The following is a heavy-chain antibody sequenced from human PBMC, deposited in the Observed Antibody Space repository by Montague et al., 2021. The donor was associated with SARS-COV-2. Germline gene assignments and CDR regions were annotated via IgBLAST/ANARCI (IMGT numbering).Heavy chain of an antibody. D-gene: IGHD6-13*01. J-gene: IGHJ6*02. CDR1: GGSISSSSYY. CDR2: IYYSGST. Sequence: SETLSLTCTVSGGSISSSSYYWGWIRQPPGKGLEWIGSIYYSGSTYYNPSLKSRVTISVVTSKNQFSLKLSSVTAADTAVYYCARVGRQQLVRLFGMDVWGQGTTVTVSS. CDR3: ARVGRQQLVRLFGMDV. V-gene: IGHV4-39*07.